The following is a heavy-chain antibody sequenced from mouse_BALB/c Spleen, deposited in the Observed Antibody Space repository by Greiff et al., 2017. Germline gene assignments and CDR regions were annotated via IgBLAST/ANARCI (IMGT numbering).Heavy chain of an antibody. J-gene: IGHJ2*01. CDR3: TRRYIYYYGSSSFDY. CDR2: INPSNGGT. Sequence: QVQLQQPGSELVRPGASVKLSCKASGYTFTSYYMYWVKQRPGQGLEWIGEINPSNGGTNFNEKFKSKATLTVDKSSSTAYMQLSSLTSEDSAVDYCTRRYIYYYGSSSFDYWGQGTTLTVSS. CDR1: GYTFTSYY. V-gene: IGHV1S81*02. D-gene: IGHD1-1*01.